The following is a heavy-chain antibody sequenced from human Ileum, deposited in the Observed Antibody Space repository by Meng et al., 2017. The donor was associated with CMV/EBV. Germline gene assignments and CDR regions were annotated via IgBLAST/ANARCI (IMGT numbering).Heavy chain of an antibody. V-gene: IGHV3-23*01. J-gene: IGHJ4*02. CDR3: AKGRGYSHNYFDY. Sequence: SCAASGFSFSNYAMGWVRQAPGKGLEWVSAISSGGSTYYADSVKGRFSISRDNSKTTLYLQMNSLRAEDTAVYHCAKGRGYSHNYFDYWGQGTLVTVSS. CDR1: GFSFSNYA. CDR2: ISSGGST. D-gene: IGHD5-18*01.